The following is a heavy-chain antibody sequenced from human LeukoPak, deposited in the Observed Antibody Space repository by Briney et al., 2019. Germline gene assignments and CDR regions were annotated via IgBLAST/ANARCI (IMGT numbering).Heavy chain of an antibody. Sequence: GGSLRLSCAAYGFTFDDYAMHWVRQAPGKGLEWVSLITWDGGSTNYADSVKGRFTISRDNSKNSLYLQMNSLRAEDTAVYYCAKERVVGTPFDPWGQGTLVTVSS. CDR3: AKERVVGTPFDP. CDR1: GFTFDDYA. V-gene: IGHV3-43D*03. J-gene: IGHJ5*02. CDR2: ITWDGGST.